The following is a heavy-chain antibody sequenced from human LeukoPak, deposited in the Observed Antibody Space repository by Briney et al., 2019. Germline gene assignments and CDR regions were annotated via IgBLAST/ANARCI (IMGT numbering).Heavy chain of an antibody. V-gene: IGHV6-1*01. CDR1: GDSVSSNSAA. J-gene: IGHJ4*02. CDR2: TYYRSKWHT. Sequence: SQTLSLTCAISGDSVSSNSAAWNWIRQSPSRGLEWLGRTYYRSKWHTYYAASVKSRIAINRDTSKNQFSLQLNSVTPEDTAVYYCARSTGPIDYWGQGTLVTVSS. CDR3: ARSTGPIDY. D-gene: IGHD1-1*01.